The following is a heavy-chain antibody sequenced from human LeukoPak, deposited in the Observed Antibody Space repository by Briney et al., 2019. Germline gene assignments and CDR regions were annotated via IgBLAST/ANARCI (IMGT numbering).Heavy chain of an antibody. Sequence: ASVKVSCKASGYTFTSYGISWVRQAPGQGLEWMGWISAYNGNTNYAQKLQGRVTMTTDTSTSTAYMELRSLRSDDTAVYYCARGLYGDYSPYYYYYYYMDVWGKGTTVTVSS. J-gene: IGHJ6*03. CDR1: GYTFTSYG. V-gene: IGHV1-18*01. CDR3: ARGLYGDYSPYYYYYYYMDV. CDR2: ISAYNGNT. D-gene: IGHD4-17*01.